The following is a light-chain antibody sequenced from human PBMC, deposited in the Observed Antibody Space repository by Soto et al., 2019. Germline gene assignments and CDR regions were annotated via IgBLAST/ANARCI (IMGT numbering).Light chain of an antibody. CDR2: AAS. CDR1: QGISSY. CDR3: QQYYSYPPT. J-gene: IGKJ1*01. V-gene: IGKV1-8*01. Sequence: AIRKTQSPSSLSVSTGDRVTITCRASQGISSYLAWYQQKPGKAPKLLIYAASTLQSGVPSRFSGSGSGTDFTLTSSCLQSEDFATYYCQQYYSYPPTFGQGTKVDIK.